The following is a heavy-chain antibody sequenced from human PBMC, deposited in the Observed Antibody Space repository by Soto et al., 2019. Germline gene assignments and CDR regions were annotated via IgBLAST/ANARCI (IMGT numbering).Heavy chain of an antibody. CDR1: GFTFTTYA. CDR3: AKDRLRVGVDAFDI. Sequence: EVQLLQSGGGLVQPGGSLRLSCVASGFTFTTYAMSWVRQAPGKGLEWVSGISGSGGSKHYADSVKGRFTISRDNSKNTLYLHMNSLRAEDTAVYYCAKDRLRVGVDAFDIWGQGTMVTVSS. CDR2: ISGSGGSK. J-gene: IGHJ3*02. D-gene: IGHD2-8*01. V-gene: IGHV3-23*01.